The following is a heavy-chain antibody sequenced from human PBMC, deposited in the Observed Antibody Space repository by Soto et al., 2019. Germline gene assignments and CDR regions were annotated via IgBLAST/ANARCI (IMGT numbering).Heavy chain of an antibody. J-gene: IGHJ4*02. CDR2: SRDKHQGYST. D-gene: IGHD3-22*01. CDR1: GFTLSDHY. CDR3: VRATYFSDSSGYTRCLDY. Sequence: GVLRLSCAVSGFTLSDHYIDWIRQEPGKGLEWVGRSRDKHQGYSTAYAASVKGRFTTSRDESKNSAYLQMNSLKPEDTAVYYCVRATYFSDSSGYTRCLDYWGQGTLVTVSS. V-gene: IGHV3-72*01.